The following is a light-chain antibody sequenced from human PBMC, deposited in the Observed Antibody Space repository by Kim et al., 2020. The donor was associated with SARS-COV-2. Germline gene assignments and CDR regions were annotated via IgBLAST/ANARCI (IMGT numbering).Light chain of an antibody. V-gene: IGLV3-1*01. CDR1: KLGDKS. J-gene: IGLJ3*02. CDR2: QDS. CDR3: QAWDSSTAV. Sequence: SVSPGQTASITCSGDKLGDKSSSWYQQKPGQSPVLVIYQDSKRPSGIPERFSGSNSGNTATLTISGTQAMDEADYYCQAWDSSTAVFGGGTQLTVL.